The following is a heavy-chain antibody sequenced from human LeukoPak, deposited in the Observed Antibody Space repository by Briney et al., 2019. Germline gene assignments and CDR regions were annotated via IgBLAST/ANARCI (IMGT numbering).Heavy chain of an antibody. Sequence: GGSLRLSCAASGFTFNTYTMNWVRQAPEKGLEWVSHISTSGSAMYYADSVKGRFTISRDNAKDSLYLQMNSLRDEDTAVYYRASSGSYRFDYWGQGTLVTVSS. CDR1: GFTFNTYT. D-gene: IGHD1-26*01. CDR3: ASSGSYRFDY. V-gene: IGHV3-48*02. J-gene: IGHJ4*02. CDR2: ISTSGSAM.